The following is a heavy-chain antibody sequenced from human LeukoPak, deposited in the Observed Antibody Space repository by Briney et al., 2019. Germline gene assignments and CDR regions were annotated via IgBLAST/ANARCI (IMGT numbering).Heavy chain of an antibody. V-gene: IGHV3-7*03. CDR1: GFTFNSYA. CDR2: INSDGSEG. J-gene: IGHJ3*01. D-gene: IGHD6-6*01. CDR3: ARSSYSSSSSV. Sequence: GGSLRLSCAATGFTFNSYAMSWSRQAPGKGLEWVASINSDGSEGYYADVVKGRFTISRDNAKNSLYLQINSLRAEDTAVYYCARSSYSSSSSVWGQGTMVTVSS.